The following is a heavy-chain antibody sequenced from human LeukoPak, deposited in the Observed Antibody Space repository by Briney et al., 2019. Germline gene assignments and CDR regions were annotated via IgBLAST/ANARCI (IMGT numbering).Heavy chain of an antibody. D-gene: IGHD6-19*01. CDR1: GFTFSSYA. J-gene: IGHJ4*02. Sequence: PGGSLRLSCAASGFTFSSYAMHWVRQAPGKGLEWVAVISYDGSNKYYADSVKCRFTISRDNSKNTLYLQMNSLRAEDTAVYYCARDRSGWYGMFDYWGQGTLVTVSS. CDR2: ISYDGSNK. V-gene: IGHV3-30-3*01. CDR3: ARDRSGWYGMFDY.